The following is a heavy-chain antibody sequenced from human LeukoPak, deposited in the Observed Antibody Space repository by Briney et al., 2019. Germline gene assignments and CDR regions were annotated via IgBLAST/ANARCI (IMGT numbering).Heavy chain of an antibody. Sequence: SETLSLTCTVSGGSIREYYWSWIRQPPGKGLEWIGCIYNTGTTNYNPSLKSRVTISVDTSKNQFSLKLSSVTAADTAVYYCARGRGTYYDFWSGYYFDYWGQGTLVTVSS. V-gene: IGHV4-59*12. CDR3: ARGRGTYYDFWSGYYFDY. J-gene: IGHJ4*02. CDR1: GGSIREYY. D-gene: IGHD3-3*01. CDR2: IYNTGTT.